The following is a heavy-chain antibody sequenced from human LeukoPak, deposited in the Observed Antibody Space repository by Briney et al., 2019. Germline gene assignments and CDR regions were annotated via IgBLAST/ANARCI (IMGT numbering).Heavy chain of an antibody. CDR3: ARPEVGATRGLHY. CDR2: ISYSGST. Sequence: ASETLSLSCTVSVGSIGNSSYYWGWIRQSPGKGLEWIGSISYSGSTYYNPSLKSRVTISVDTSKNQLSLKLSSVTAADTAVYYCARPEVGATRGLHYWGQGTLVTVSS. J-gene: IGHJ4*02. CDR1: VGSIGNSSYY. D-gene: IGHD1-26*01. V-gene: IGHV4-39*01.